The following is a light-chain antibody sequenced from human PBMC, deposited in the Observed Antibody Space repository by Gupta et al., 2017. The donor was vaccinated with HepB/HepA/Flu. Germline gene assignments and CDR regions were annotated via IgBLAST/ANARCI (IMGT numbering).Light chain of an antibody. CDR1: QSISSY. Sequence: DIQMTQSPSSLSASVGDRVTITCRASQSISSYLNWYQQKPGKAPKLLIYAASSWQSGVPSRFSGSGSGTDVTLTISSRQPEDFAAYYCQQSYSTPMCSFGQGTKLEIK. V-gene: IGKV1-39*01. CDR2: AAS. CDR3: QQSYSTPMCS. J-gene: IGKJ2*04.